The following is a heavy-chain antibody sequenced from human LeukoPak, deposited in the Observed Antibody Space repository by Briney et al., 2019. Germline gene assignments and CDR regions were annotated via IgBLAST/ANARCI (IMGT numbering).Heavy chain of an antibody. J-gene: IGHJ6*04. CDR1: GFTFSVYS. D-gene: IGHD3-10*02. CDR3: AELGITMIGGV. Sequence: GGSLRLSCAASGFTFSVYSMNWVRQAPGKGLEWGTSISSSSSYISYADSVQGRFTISRDNAKNSLYLQMNSLRAEDTAVYYCAELGITMIGGVWGKGTTVTISS. CDR2: ISSSSSYI. V-gene: IGHV3-21*01.